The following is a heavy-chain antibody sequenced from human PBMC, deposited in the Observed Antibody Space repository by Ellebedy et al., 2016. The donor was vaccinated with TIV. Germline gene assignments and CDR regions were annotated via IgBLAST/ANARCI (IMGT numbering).Heavy chain of an antibody. D-gene: IGHD1-14*01. Sequence: SETLSLXXTVSGGSISSYYWSWIRQPAGKGLEWIGRIYTSGSTNYNPSLKSRVTMSVDTSKNQFSLKLSSVTAADTAVYYCARAISGRGFYYYYYMDVWGKGTTVTVSS. V-gene: IGHV4-4*07. CDR1: GGSISSYY. J-gene: IGHJ6*03. CDR2: IYTSGST. CDR3: ARAISGRGFYYYYYMDV.